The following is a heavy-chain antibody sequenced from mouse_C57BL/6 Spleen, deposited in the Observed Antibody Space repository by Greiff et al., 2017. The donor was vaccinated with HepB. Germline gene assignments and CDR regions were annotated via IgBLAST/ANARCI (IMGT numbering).Heavy chain of an antibody. CDR3: ARRGYYGSSYGFDY. CDR2: IHPNSGST. CDR1: GYTFTSYW. D-gene: IGHD1-1*01. V-gene: IGHV1-64*01. Sequence: QVQLQQPGAELVKPGASVKLSCKASGYTFTSYWMHWVKQRPGQGLEWIGMIHPNSGSTNYNEKFKSKATLTVDKSSSTAYMQLSSLTSEDSAVYYCARRGYYGSSYGFDYWGQGTTLTVSS. J-gene: IGHJ2*01.